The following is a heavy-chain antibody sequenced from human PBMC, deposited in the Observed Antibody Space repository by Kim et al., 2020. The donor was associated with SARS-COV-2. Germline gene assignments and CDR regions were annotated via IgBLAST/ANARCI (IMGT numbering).Heavy chain of an antibody. CDR3: ARDRGGTTGTTQAFDI. CDR2: IYYSGST. J-gene: IGHJ3*02. D-gene: IGHD1-1*01. CDR1: GGSISSYY. Sequence: SETLSLTCTVSGGSISSYYWSWIRQPPGKGLEWIGYIYYSGSTNYNPSLKSRVTISVDTSKNQFSLKLSSVTAADTAVYYCARDRGGTTGTTQAFDIWGQGTMVTVSS. V-gene: IGHV4-59*01.